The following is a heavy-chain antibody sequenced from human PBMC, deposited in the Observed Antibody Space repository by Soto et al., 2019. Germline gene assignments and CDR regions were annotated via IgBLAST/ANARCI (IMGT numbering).Heavy chain of an antibody. J-gene: IGHJ6*02. D-gene: IGHD6-13*01. Sequence: PGESLKISCKGSGYSFTSYWISWVRQMPGKGLEWMGRIDPSDSYTNYSPSFQGHVTISADKSISTAYLQWSSLKASDTAMYYCARHGIAAAGSYHYYYYGMDVWGQGTKVTVSS. CDR1: GYSFTSYW. CDR2: IDPSDSYT. V-gene: IGHV5-10-1*01. CDR3: ARHGIAAAGSYHYYYYGMDV.